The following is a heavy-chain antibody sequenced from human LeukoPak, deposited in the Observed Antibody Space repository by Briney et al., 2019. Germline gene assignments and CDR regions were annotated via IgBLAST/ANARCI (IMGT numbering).Heavy chain of an antibody. CDR1: GYTFTGYY. V-gene: IGHV1-2*02. Sequence: ASVKVSCKASGYTFTGYYMHWVRQAPGQALEWMGWINPNSGGTNYAQKFQGRVTMTRDTSISTAYMELSRLRSDDTAVYYCASWVEYCSGGSCYFDYWGQGTLVTVSS. J-gene: IGHJ4*02. CDR3: ASWVEYCSGGSCYFDY. CDR2: INPNSGGT. D-gene: IGHD2-15*01.